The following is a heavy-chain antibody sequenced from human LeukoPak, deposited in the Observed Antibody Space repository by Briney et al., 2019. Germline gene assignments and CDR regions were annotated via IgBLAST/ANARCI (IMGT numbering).Heavy chain of an antibody. J-gene: IGHJ6*03. CDR2: NNPNRGDS. D-gene: IGHD2-8*01. CDR3: ARSARHCNNGVCFTDYYIDL. Sequence: ASVKDSCKTSGYTFTDSYIHSVRQPAGQDLEWMGRNNPNRGDSNYSQKFQGRVTMTRDTSISTAYMEMSRLTFDDTAVYYCARSARHCNNGVCFTDYYIDLWGKGTTVIVSS. CDR1: GYTFTDSY. V-gene: IGHV1-2*06.